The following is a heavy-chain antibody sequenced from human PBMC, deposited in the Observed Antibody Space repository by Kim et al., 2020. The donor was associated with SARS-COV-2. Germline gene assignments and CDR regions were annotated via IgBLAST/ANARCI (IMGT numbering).Heavy chain of an antibody. CDR3: ARELRFLESLAFKPTRDYCDCAMDD. CDR2: IYYSGST. D-gene: IGHD3-3*01. CDR1: GGSISSYY. Sequence: SETLSLTCTVSGGSISSYYWSWIRQPPGKGLEWIGYIYYSGSTNYNPSLKSRVTISVDTSKNQFSLKLSSVTAADTAVYYCARELRFLESLAFKPTRDYCDCAMDDWGQGTTVTVSS. J-gene: IGHJ6*02. V-gene: IGHV4-59*01.